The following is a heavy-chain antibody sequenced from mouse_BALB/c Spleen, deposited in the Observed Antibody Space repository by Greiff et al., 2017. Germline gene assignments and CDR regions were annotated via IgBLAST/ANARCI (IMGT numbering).Heavy chain of an antibody. CDR2: ISYSGST. CDR1: GDSITSGY. CDR3: ATLLRRRGAY. V-gene: IGHV3-8*02. Sequence: EVQVVESGPSLVKPSQTLSLTCSVTGDSITSGYWNWIRKFPGNKLEYMGYISYSGSTYYNPSLKSRISITRDTSKNQYYLQLNSVTTEDTATYYCATLLRRRGAYWGQGTLVTVSA. J-gene: IGHJ3*01. D-gene: IGHD1-2*01.